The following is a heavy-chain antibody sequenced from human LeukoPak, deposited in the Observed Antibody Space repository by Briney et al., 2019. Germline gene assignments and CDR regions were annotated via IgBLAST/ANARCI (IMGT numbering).Heavy chain of an antibody. CDR1: GGTFSSYA. CDR2: IIPIFTTP. Sequence: ASVKVSCKASGGTFSSYAISWVRQAPGQGLEWMGGIIPIFTTPNYAQKFQGRVTITADESTSTAYMELSSLRSEDTAAYYYARGRRYCSSTSCYRDFNYWGQGTLVTVSS. V-gene: IGHV1-69*13. CDR3: ARGRRYCSSTSCYRDFNY. J-gene: IGHJ4*02. D-gene: IGHD2-2*01.